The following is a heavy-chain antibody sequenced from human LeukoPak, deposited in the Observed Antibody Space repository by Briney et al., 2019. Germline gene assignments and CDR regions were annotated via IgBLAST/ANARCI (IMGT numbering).Heavy chain of an antibody. CDR3: ARRSVHYDYVWGSYRENYFDY. CDR2: IYPGDSDT. Sequence: GEALQISCKGSGSSFTSYWIGWGRRLPGKGLGGVGIIYPGDSDTRYSPSFQGQVTISADKSISTAYLQWSSLKASDTAMYYCARRSVHYDYVWGSYRENYFDYWGQGTLVTVSS. D-gene: IGHD3-16*02. CDR1: GSSFTSYW. J-gene: IGHJ4*02. V-gene: IGHV5-51*01.